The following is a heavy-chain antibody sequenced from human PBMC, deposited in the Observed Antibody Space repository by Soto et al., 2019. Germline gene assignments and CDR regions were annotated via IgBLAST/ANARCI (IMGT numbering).Heavy chain of an antibody. CDR2: INHSGST. V-gene: IGHV4-34*01. CDR1: GGSFSGYY. J-gene: IGHJ5*02. D-gene: IGHD2-2*01. CDR3: ARTIVVVPAAMLGWFDP. Sequence: SETLSLTCAVYGGSFSGYYWSWIRQPPGKGLEWIGEINHSGSTNYNPSLKSRVTISVDTSKNQFSLKLSSVTAADTAVYYCARTIVVVPAAMLGWFDPWGQGTLVTVSS.